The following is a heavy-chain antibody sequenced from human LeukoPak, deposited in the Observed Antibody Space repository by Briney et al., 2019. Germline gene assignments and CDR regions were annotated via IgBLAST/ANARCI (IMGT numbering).Heavy chain of an antibody. CDR1: GFIFXXYA. D-gene: IGHD6-19*01. Sequence: SXRLSCAAXGFIFXXYAMHWVRQAPGKGLEWVALISYDGDNKYYADSVKGRFTISRDNSKNTLYLQMNSLRFDDAAVYYCARHSSGWLDRGTPGGDHWGQGTLVTVSS. V-gene: IGHV3-30-3*01. CDR3: ARHSSGWLDRGTPGGDH. CDR2: ISYDGDNK. J-gene: IGHJ4*02.